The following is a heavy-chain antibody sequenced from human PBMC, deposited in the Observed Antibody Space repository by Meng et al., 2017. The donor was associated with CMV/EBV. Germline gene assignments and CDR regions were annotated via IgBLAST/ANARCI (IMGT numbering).Heavy chain of an antibody. CDR2: TIPLLDSP. CDR1: GGTFNTYS. CDR3: ARDGPGGGNYCLF. Sequence: SVKVSYKISGGTFNTYSITWVRQAPGQGFELMGLTIPLLDSPSYAQKFRGRVSITTDESTSTVAMELTSLTSEDTAVYYCARDGPGGGNYCLFWGQGTLVTVSS. J-gene: IGHJ4*02. D-gene: IGHD1-26*01. V-gene: IGHV1-69*16.